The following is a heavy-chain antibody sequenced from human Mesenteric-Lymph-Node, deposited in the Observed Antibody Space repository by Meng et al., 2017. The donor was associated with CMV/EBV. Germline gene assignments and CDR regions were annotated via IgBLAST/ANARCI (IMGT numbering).Heavy chain of an antibody. CDR2: ISGSGGNT. Sequence: FTFRNYAMRWVRQAPGKGLEWVASISGSGGNTYYADSVKGRFSISRDNSKNTLHLQLNSLRDEDTAVYYCAKSSFDSSGYYSRLGFDYWGQGTLVTVSS. J-gene: IGHJ4*02. CDR3: AKSSFDSSGYYSRLGFDY. D-gene: IGHD3-22*01. V-gene: IGHV3-23*01. CDR1: FTFRNYA.